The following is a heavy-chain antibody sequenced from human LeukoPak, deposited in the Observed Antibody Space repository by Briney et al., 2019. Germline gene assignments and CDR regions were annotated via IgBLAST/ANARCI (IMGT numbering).Heavy chain of an antibody. CDR3: AKARYYGSGSY. Sequence: PGGSLRLSCDASGFTFSNYAMSWVRQAPGKGLEWVSAISGSGGSTYYADSVKGRFTISRDNSKNTLYLQMNSLRAEDTAVYYCAKARYYGSGSYWGQGTLVTVSS. V-gene: IGHV3-23*01. J-gene: IGHJ4*02. D-gene: IGHD3-10*01. CDR1: GFTFSNYA. CDR2: ISGSGGST.